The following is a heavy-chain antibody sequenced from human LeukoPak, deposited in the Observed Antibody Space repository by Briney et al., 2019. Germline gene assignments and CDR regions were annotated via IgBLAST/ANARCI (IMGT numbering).Heavy chain of an antibody. D-gene: IGHD3-10*01. J-gene: IGHJ6*02. CDR3: AKELVWFGELFGMDV. CDR2: ISGSGDST. Sequence: GGSLRLSCAASGFTFSSHAMSWVRQAPGRGLEWVSGISGSGDSTYYADSVKGRFTISRDNSKNTLYLQMNSLRAEDTAVYYCAKELVWFGELFGMDVWGQGTTVTVSS. CDR1: GFTFSSHA. V-gene: IGHV3-23*01.